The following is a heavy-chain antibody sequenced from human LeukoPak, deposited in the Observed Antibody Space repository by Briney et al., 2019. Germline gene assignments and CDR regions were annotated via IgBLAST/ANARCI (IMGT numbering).Heavy chain of an antibody. Sequence: SVKVSCKASGDTFNRYAITWVRQAPGHGLEWMGGILPILGTVNYAQKFQGRVTITTEASTRTAYMELSSLSSDDTVLYYCATAQIYCGGNSCYDAFFDYWGQGTRVTVSS. CDR1: GDTFNRYA. D-gene: IGHD2-21*01. J-gene: IGHJ4*02. V-gene: IGHV1-69*05. CDR3: ATAQIYCGGNSCYDAFFDY. CDR2: ILPILGTV.